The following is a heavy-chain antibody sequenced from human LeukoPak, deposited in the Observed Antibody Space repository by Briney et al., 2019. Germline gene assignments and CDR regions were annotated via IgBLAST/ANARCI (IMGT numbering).Heavy chain of an antibody. V-gene: IGHV3-21*01. CDR3: ARHVVAVGFDY. J-gene: IGHJ4*02. CDR1: GFTFSSYS. CDR2: ITSSSTYI. D-gene: IGHD3-22*01. Sequence: GGSLRLSCAASGFTFSSYSMNWVRQAPGKGLEWVSSITSSSTYIYYADSVKGRFTISRDDAKNSLYLQMNSLRAEDTAVYYCARHVVAVGFDYWGQGTLVTVSS.